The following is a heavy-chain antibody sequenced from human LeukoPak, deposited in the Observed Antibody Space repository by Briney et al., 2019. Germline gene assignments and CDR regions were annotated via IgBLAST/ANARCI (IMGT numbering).Heavy chain of an antibody. CDR1: GYTFTGYY. Sequence: GASVKVSCKASGYTFTGYYMHWVRQAPGQGLEWMGWTNPNSGGTNYAQKFQGRVTMTRDTSISTAYMEMSRMRSDDTAVYYCARHYSSGWYAWFDPWGQGTLVTV. D-gene: IGHD6-19*01. CDR3: ARHYSSGWYAWFDP. V-gene: IGHV1-2*02. J-gene: IGHJ5*02. CDR2: TNPNSGGT.